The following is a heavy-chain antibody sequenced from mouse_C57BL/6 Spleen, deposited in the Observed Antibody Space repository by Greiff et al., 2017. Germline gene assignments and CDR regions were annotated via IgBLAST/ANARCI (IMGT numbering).Heavy chain of an antibody. V-gene: IGHV1-26*01. D-gene: IGHD2-12*01. CDR1: GSTFTDYY. Sequence: EVQLQQSGPELVKPGASVKISCKASGSTFTDYYMNWVKQSHGKSLEWIGDINPNNGGTSYNQKFKGKATLTVDQSSSTAYMELRSLTSEDSAVYYCARYEGYFDVWGTGTTVTVSS. CDR2: INPNNGGT. J-gene: IGHJ1*03. CDR3: ARYEGYFDV.